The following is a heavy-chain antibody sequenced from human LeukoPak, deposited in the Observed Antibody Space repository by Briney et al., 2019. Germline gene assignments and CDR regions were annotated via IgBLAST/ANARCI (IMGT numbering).Heavy chain of an antibody. CDR1: GFTFSSYE. CDR3: AKGSKVMGFITKYHYIDV. CDR2: ISSSGSTI. V-gene: IGHV3-48*03. J-gene: IGHJ6*03. D-gene: IGHD3-22*01. Sequence: GGSLRLSCAASGFTFSSYEMNWVRQAPGKGLEWVSYISSSGSTIYYADSVKGRFTISRDNSKNTLYLQMNSLRPEDTGVYYCAKGSKVMGFITKYHYIDVWGKGTTVTISS.